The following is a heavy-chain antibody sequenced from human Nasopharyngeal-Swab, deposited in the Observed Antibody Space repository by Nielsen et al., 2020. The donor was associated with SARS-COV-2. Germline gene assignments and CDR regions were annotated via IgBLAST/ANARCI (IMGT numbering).Heavy chain of an antibody. CDR3: AREPDSSGWYATSNWFDP. D-gene: IGHD6-19*01. J-gene: IGHJ5*01. V-gene: IGHV1-2*06. Sequence: ASVQVSCKASGYTFTGYYMHWVRQAPGQGLEWMGRINPNSGGTNYAQKFQGRVTMTRDTSISTAYMELSRLRSDDTAVYYCAREPDSSGWYATSNWFDPWGQGTLVTVSS. CDR2: INPNSGGT. CDR1: GYTFTGYY.